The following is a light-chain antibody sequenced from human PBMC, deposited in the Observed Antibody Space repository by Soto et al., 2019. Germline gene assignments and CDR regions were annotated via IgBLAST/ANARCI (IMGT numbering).Light chain of an antibody. J-gene: IGKJ5*01. CDR2: GAS. Sequence: ETVMTQSPATLSVSPGEGATLSCRASQSVGSNLAWYKQRPGQAPRLLIYGASTRATGIPARFSGSGSGTEFTLTISGLQSEDFAVYYCQQYNNWPPHTFGQGTRLEI. CDR1: QSVGSN. CDR3: QQYNNWPPHT. V-gene: IGKV3-15*01.